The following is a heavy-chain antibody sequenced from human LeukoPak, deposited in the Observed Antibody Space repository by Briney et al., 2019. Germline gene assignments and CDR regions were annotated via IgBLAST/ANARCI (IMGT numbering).Heavy chain of an antibody. CDR1: GYSISSGYY. Sequence: SETLSLTCTVSGYSISSGYYWGWIRQPPGKGLEWIGSIYHSGSTYYNPSLKSRVTISVDTSKNQFSLKLSSVTAADTAVYYCARWTPYCGGDCDDYWGQGTLVTVSS. J-gene: IGHJ4*02. D-gene: IGHD2-21*02. V-gene: IGHV4-38-2*02. CDR3: ARWTPYCGGDCDDY. CDR2: IYHSGST.